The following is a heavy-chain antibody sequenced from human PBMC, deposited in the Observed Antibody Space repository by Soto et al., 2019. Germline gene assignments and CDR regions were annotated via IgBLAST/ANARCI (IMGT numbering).Heavy chain of an antibody. CDR2: INPSGGST. D-gene: IGHD5-12*01. CDR1: GYTFTSYY. J-gene: IGHJ4*02. Sequence: GASVKVSCKASGYTFTSYYMHWVRQAPGQGLEWMGIINPSGGSTSYAQKFQGRVTMTRDTSTSTVYMELSSLRSEDTAVYYCAREGGGWLQLGYFDYCGQGTLVTVSS. V-gene: IGHV1-46*01. CDR3: AREGGGWLQLGYFDY.